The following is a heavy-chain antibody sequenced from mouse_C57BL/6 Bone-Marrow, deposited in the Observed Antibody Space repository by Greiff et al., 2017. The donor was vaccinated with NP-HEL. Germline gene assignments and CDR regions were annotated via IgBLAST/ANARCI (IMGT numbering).Heavy chain of an antibody. Sequence: QVQLQQSGAELVRPGASVTLSCKASGYTFTDYEMHWVKQTPVHGLEWIGAIDPETGGTAYNQKFQGKAILTADTSSSTAYMELRSLTSEDSAVYYCTREGEVWAWYFDVWGTGTTVTVSS. CDR3: TREGEVWAWYFDV. D-gene: IGHD4-1*01. CDR1: GYTFTDYE. CDR2: IDPETGGT. J-gene: IGHJ1*03. V-gene: IGHV1-15*01.